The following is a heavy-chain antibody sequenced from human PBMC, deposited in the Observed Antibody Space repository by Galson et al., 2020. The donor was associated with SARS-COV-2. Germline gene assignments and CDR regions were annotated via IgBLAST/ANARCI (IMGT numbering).Heavy chain of an antibody. CDR2: ITDNGRNI. J-gene: IGHJ4*02. D-gene: IGHD3-10*01. CDR3: AKDLPSSGWAFDS. CDR1: GFSFSSNA. V-gene: IGHV3-23*01. Sequence: GGSLRLSCVASGFSFSSNAIAWVRQAPGQGLEWLAVITDNGRNIYYAGSVQGRFTISRDNSKSTLYLQMNSLRVGDTAVYYCAKDLPSSGWAFDSWGQGTLVTVSS.